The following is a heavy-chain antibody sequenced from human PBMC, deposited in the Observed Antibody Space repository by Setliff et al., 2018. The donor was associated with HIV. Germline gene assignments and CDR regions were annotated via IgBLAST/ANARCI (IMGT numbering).Heavy chain of an antibody. CDR3: ARETNASGSLTAYWYFDL. D-gene: IGHD3-10*01. CDR2: IYYSGST. J-gene: IGHJ2*01. CDR1: GDSVSSRSYY. Sequence: PSETLSLTCTVSGDSVSSRSYYWSWIRQPPGKGLEWIGYIYYSGSTNYNPSLKSRVTISVDTSKNHFSLKLRSVTAADTAVYYCARETNASGSLTAYWYFDLWGRGTLVTVSS. V-gene: IGHV4-61*03.